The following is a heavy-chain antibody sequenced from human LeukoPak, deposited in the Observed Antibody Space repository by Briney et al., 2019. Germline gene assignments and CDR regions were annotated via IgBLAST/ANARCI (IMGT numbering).Heavy chain of an antibody. CDR3: ARHLSRYDFWSGYQNDAFDI. Sequence: MPSETLSLTCTVSGVSISSGGYYWSWIRQPPGKGLEWIGYIYYSGSTNYTPSLKSRVTISVDTSKNQFSLKLSSVTAADTAVYYCARHLSRYDFWSGYQNDAFDIWGQGTMVTVSS. V-gene: IGHV4-61*08. J-gene: IGHJ3*02. D-gene: IGHD3-3*01. CDR2: IYYSGST. CDR1: GVSISSGGYY.